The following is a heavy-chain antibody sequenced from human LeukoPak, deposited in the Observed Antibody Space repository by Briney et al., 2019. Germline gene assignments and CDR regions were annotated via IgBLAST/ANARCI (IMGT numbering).Heavy chain of an antibody. Sequence: GGSLRLSCVASGFTFSSYGMHWVRQAPGKGLEWVAFIRYDGSNKYYADSVKGRFTISRDNSKNTLYLQMNSLRAEDTAVYYCAKDPPCSSTSCYTGYFDYWGQGTLVTVSS. J-gene: IGHJ4*02. D-gene: IGHD2-2*02. CDR1: GFTFSSYG. CDR2: IRYDGSNK. V-gene: IGHV3-30*02. CDR3: AKDPPCSSTSCYTGYFDY.